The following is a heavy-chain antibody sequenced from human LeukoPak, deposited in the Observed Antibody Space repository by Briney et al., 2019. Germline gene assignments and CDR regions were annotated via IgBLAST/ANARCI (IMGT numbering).Heavy chain of an antibody. D-gene: IGHD2-8*01. J-gene: IGHJ4*02. CDR2: ISFDGKST. Sequence: GGSLRLSCAASGFTLSTYGFHWVRQAPGTGLEWVAVISFDGKSTIYADSVKGRFTISRDNSKNTLFLQMNSLRSEDTAVYYCARDPMADFDYWGQGALVTVSS. V-gene: IGHV3-30*03. CDR3: ARDPMADFDY. CDR1: GFTLSTYG.